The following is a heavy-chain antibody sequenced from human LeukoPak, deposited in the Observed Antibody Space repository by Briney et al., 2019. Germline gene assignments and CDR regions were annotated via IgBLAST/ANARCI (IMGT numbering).Heavy chain of an antibody. CDR1: GGSISRYY. J-gene: IGHJ4*02. D-gene: IGHD3-16*01. Sequence: TASETLSLTCTVPGGSISRYYWSWIRQPPGKGLEWIGYIYYSGSTNYNPSLKSRVTISVDTSKNQFSLKLSSVTAADTAVYYCARDGVLGGLFVWDYWGQGTLVTVSS. V-gene: IGHV4-59*01. CDR3: ARDGVLGGLFVWDY. CDR2: IYYSGST.